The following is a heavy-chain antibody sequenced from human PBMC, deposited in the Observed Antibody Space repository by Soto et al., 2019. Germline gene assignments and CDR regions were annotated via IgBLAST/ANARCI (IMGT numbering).Heavy chain of an antibody. D-gene: IGHD3-22*01. Sequence: ASVKVSCKAPRDTFTSYYINWVRQAPGQGLEWIGVINPHGGSTVYAQKFQGRVTMTTDTSTRTAYMELRSLRSDDTAVYYCARDCSGYPCWYAFDIWGQGALVTVSS. CDR2: INPHGGST. J-gene: IGHJ3*02. CDR3: ARDCSGYPCWYAFDI. V-gene: IGHV1-46*01. CDR1: RDTFTSYY.